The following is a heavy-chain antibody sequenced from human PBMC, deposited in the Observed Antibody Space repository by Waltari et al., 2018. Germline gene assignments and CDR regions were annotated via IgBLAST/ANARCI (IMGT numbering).Heavy chain of an antibody. CDR1: GYSISSGYY. V-gene: IGHV4-38-2*01. CDR3: ARHGRQWLSTIDY. CDR2: IYHSGST. D-gene: IGHD6-19*01. J-gene: IGHJ4*02. Sequence: QVQLQESGPGLVKPSETLSLTCAVSGYSISSGYYWGWIRQPPGKGLEWIGSIYHSGSTYYNPSRKSRVTISVDTSKNQFSLKLSSVTAADTAVYYCARHGRQWLSTIDYWGQGTLVTVS.